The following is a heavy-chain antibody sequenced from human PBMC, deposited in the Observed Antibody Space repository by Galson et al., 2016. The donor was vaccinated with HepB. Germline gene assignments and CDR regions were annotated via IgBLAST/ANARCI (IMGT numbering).Heavy chain of an antibody. Sequence: SLRLSCAASGFTFSTSGMHWVRQAPGKGLEWVAATWHDGTKKYYADSVKGRFTISRDNSKNTLYLQMDSLGVEDTAIYYCARAFGVVAATPDYWGQGTLFTVSS. CDR3: ARAFGVVAATPDY. J-gene: IGHJ4*02. D-gene: IGHD2-15*01. V-gene: IGHV3-33*01. CDR1: GFTFSTSG. CDR2: TWHDGTKK.